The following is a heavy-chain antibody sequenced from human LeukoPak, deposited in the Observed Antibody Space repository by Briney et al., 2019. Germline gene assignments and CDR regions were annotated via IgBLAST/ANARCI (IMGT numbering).Heavy chain of an antibody. D-gene: IGHD2-15*01. J-gene: IGHJ5*02. CDR2: INPSGGST. CDR3: ARARVATKNWFDP. Sequence: ASVKVSCKASGYTFTSYYMHWVRQAPGQGLEWMGIINPSGGSTSYAQKFQGRVTMTRDMSTSTVYMELSSLRSDDTAVYYCARARVATKNWFDPWGQGTLVTVSS. V-gene: IGHV1-46*01. CDR1: GYTFTSYY.